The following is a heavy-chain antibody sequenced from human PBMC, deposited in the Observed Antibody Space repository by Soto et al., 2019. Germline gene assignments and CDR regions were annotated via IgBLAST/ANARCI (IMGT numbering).Heavy chain of an antibody. Sequence: QVQLQESGPGLVKPSETLSLTCTVSGGSISGYFWSWIRQSPGKGLEWIGYIHYGGSTDYKPSLKSRITISLDTSKNQFSLKLSSVTAADTAVYYCARGYNSGWYYFDFWGQGTLVTVSS. J-gene: IGHJ4*02. CDR1: GGSISGYF. CDR2: IHYGGST. D-gene: IGHD6-19*01. V-gene: IGHV4-59*01. CDR3: ARGYNSGWYYFDF.